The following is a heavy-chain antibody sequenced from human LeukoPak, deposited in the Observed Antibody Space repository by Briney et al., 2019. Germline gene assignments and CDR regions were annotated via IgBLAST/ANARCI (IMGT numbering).Heavy chain of an antibody. Sequence: GGSLRLSCAASGFTFSDYYMSWVRQAPGKGLEWVSAISGSGGSTYYADSVKGRFTISRDNSKNTLYLQMNSLRAEDTAVYYCAKSPNYYGSGTDYWGQGTLVTVSS. CDR1: GFTFSDYY. V-gene: IGHV3-23*01. CDR3: AKSPNYYGSGTDY. CDR2: ISGSGGST. D-gene: IGHD3-10*01. J-gene: IGHJ4*02.